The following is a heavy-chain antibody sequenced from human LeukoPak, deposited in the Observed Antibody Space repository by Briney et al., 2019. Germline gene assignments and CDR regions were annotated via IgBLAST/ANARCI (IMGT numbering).Heavy chain of an antibody. V-gene: IGHV2-5*02. CDR3: AHIPYTSNWYRDAFDI. CDR2: IYWDDDK. CDR1: GFSLSTSGVG. Sequence: SGPTLVKPTQTLTLTCTFSGFSLSTSGVGVGWIRQPPGKALEWLALIYWDDDKRYSPSLKSRLTIAKDTSKNQVVLTMTNMDPVDTATYYCAHIPYTSNWYRDAFDIWGQGTMVTVSS. J-gene: IGHJ3*02. D-gene: IGHD6-13*01.